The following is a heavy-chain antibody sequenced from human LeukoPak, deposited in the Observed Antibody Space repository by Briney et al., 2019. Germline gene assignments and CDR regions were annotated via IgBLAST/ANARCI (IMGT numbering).Heavy chain of an antibody. V-gene: IGHV3-30*02. Sequence: SGGSLRLSCAASGFTFSSYGMHWVRQAPGKGLEWVAFIRYDGSNKYYADSVKGRFTISRDNSKNTLYLQMNSLRAEDTAVYYCAKDSWWGSGSYYTYYFDYWGQGTLVTVSS. CDR1: GFTFSSYG. CDR2: IRYDGSNK. D-gene: IGHD3-10*01. CDR3: AKDSWWGSGSYYTYYFDY. J-gene: IGHJ4*02.